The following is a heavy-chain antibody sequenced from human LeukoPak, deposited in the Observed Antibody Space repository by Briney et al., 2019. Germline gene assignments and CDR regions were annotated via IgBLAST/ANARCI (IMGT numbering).Heavy chain of an antibody. CDR2: IKQDGSEK. CDR3: ERRGEGVFYGDDEIDVYYYYMDV. V-gene: IGHV3-7*03. J-gene: IGHJ6*03. D-gene: IGHD4-17*01. Sequence: GGSLRLSCAASGFTFNNYWMSWVRQAPGKGLEWVANIKQDGSEKYYVDSVKGRFTISRDNAKNSLYLQMNSLRAEDTAVYYCERRGEGVFYGDDEIDVYYYYMDVWGKGTTVTISS. CDR1: GFTFNNYW.